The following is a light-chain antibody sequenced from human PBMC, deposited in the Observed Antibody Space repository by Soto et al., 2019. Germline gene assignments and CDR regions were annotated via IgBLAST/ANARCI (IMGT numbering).Light chain of an antibody. CDR1: ESLLHITGETF. CDR2: EVS. CDR3: MQSTQLPPS. Sequence: VVTQTALTLTVGQRQPASISSKSRESLLHITGETFLFWYLQKPGQSPQLLIYEVSTRVSGVPDRFRGSGSGPDFTLEISRVETDDVGIYYSMQSTQLPPSFGQGTRRAI. J-gene: IGKJ5*01. V-gene: IGKV2D-29*02.